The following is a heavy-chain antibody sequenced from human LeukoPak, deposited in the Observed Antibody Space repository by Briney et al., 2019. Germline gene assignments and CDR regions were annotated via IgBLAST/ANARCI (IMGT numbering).Heavy chain of an antibody. V-gene: IGHV1-2*02. CDR2: INPNSGGT. CDR3: ARVLRDYDFWSGYCPVWYFDY. D-gene: IGHD3-3*01. CDR1: GYTFTGYY. Sequence: ASVKVSCKASGYTFTGYYMHWVRQAPGQGLEWMGWINPNSGGTNYAQKFQGRVTMTRDTSISTAYMELSRLRSDDTAVYYCARVLRDYDFWSGYCPVWYFDYWGQGTLVTVSS. J-gene: IGHJ4*02.